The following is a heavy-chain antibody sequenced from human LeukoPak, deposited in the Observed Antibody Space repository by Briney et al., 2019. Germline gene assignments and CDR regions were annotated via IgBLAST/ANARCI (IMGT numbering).Heavy chain of an antibody. Sequence: GGSLRLSCTASGFTFTSYWMQWVRQAPGKGVVWVSRISSDGSATSYADSVKGRFTISRDNAKNTLHLQMNSLRAEDTAVYFCVRESATGTTADYWGQGTLVTVSS. CDR3: VRESATGTTADY. D-gene: IGHD1-1*01. J-gene: IGHJ4*02. CDR1: GFTFTSYW. V-gene: IGHV3-74*01. CDR2: ISSDGSAT.